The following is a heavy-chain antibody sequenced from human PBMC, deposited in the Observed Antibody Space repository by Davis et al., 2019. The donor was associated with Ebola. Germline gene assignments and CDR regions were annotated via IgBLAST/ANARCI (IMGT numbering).Heavy chain of an antibody. Sequence: MPGGSLSLTCAVYGGSFSGYYWSWIRQPPGKGLEWIGEINHSGSTNYNPSLKSRVTISVDTSKNQFSLKLSSVTAADTAVYYCARHDPTVTTYYFDYWGQGTLVTVSS. D-gene: IGHD4-17*01. CDR1: GGSFSGYY. V-gene: IGHV4-34*01. J-gene: IGHJ4*02. CDR3: ARHDPTVTTYYFDY. CDR2: INHSGST.